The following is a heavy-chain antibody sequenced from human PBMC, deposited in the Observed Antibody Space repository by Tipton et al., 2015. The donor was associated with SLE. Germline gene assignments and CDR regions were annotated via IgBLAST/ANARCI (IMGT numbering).Heavy chain of an antibody. J-gene: IGHJ6*02. Sequence: LSLTCAASGFTFSSYGMHWVRQAPGKGLEWVAVIWYDGSNKYYADSVKGRFTISRDNSKNTLYLQMNSLRAEDTVVYYCAKDGGSYHYYGMDVWGQGTPVTVSS. CDR2: IWYDGSNK. CDR1: GFTFSSYG. D-gene: IGHD1-26*01. V-gene: IGHV3-30*18. CDR3: AKDGGSYHYYGMDV.